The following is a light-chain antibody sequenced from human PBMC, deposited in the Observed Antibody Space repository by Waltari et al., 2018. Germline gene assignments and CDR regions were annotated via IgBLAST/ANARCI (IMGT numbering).Light chain of an antibody. J-gene: IGLJ3*02. Sequence: QSALTQPASVSGSPGQSITISCTGTSSDVGRYNFFPWYQQHPGKAPQLIIYEVNKRPSGVSNRLSGSKSGNTASLTISGLQAEDESDYYCCSYAGRSTWVFGGGTKVTVL. CDR3: CSYAGRSTWV. CDR2: EVN. V-gene: IGLV2-23*02. CDR1: SSDVGRYNF.